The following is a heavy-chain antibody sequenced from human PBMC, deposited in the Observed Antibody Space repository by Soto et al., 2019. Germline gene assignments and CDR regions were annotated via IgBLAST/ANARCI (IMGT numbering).Heavy chain of an antibody. CDR2: ISVSGNII. V-gene: IGHV3-48*03. J-gene: IGHJ4*02. Sequence: PGGSLRLSCAASGFTFSTYEFNWVRQAPGRGLEWISYISVSGNIIKYAESVKGRFTISGDNAENSLHLHMSNLRVDDTALYFCVRDTMRASAAASLDYWGQGTQVTVSS. CDR1: GFTFSTYE. CDR3: VRDTMRASAAASLDY. D-gene: IGHD2-2*01.